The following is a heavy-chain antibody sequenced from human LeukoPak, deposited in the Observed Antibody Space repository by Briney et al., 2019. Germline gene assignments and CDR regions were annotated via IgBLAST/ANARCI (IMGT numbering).Heavy chain of an antibody. Sequence: GASVKVSCKASGYTFTGYYMHWVRQAPGQGIEWMGWINPNSGGTNYAQKFQGRVTMTRDTSISTAYLELSRLRSDDTAVYYCARGREVYAEWFDPWGQGTLVTVSS. J-gene: IGHJ5*02. CDR2: INPNSGGT. CDR1: GYTFTGYY. V-gene: IGHV1-2*02. D-gene: IGHD2-8*01. CDR3: ARGREVYAEWFDP.